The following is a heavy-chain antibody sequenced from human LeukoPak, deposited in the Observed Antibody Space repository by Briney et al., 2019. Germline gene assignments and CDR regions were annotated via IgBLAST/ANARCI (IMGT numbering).Heavy chain of an antibody. CDR3: ARGIAARRGGAFDI. V-gene: IGHV4-34*01. CDR1: GGSFSGYY. Sequence: NPSETLSLTCAVYGGSFSGYYWSWIRQPPGKGLEWIGEINHSGSTNYNPSLKSRVTISVDTSKNQFSLKLSSVTAADTAVYYCARGIAARRGGAFDIWGQGTMVTVSS. J-gene: IGHJ3*02. CDR2: INHSGST. D-gene: IGHD6-6*01.